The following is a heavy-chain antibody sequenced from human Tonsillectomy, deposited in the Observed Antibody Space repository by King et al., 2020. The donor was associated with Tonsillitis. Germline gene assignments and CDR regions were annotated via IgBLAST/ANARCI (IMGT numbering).Heavy chain of an antibody. V-gene: IGHV3-21*01. Sequence: EVQLVESGGGLVKPGGSLRLSCAASGLTFSSYSMNWVRQAPGKGLEWVSSISSSSSYIYYADSVKGRFTISRDNAKNSLYLQMDSLRAEDTAVYYCARDWEYYYDSSGYYPNYGMDVWGQGTTVTVSS. CDR3: ARDWEYYYDSSGYYPNYGMDV. CDR2: ISSSSSYI. D-gene: IGHD3-22*01. CDR1: GLTFSSYS. J-gene: IGHJ6*02.